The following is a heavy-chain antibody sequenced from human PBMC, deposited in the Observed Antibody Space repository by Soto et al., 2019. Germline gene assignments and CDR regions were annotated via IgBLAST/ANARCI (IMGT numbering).Heavy chain of an antibody. J-gene: IGHJ6*02. D-gene: IGHD2-21*01. Sequence: QVQLQESGPGLVKPSQTLSLTCTVSGGSISSGGYYCYWIRQHPGQGLEWIGYIYYSGTTYYNPSLKSRVTISVDTSKNQFSLKLSSVTAADTSVYYCAASCVACGGFNYYGMDVWGQGTTVTVSS. CDR3: AASCVACGGFNYYGMDV. CDR1: GGSISSGGYY. V-gene: IGHV4-31*03. CDR2: IYYSGTT.